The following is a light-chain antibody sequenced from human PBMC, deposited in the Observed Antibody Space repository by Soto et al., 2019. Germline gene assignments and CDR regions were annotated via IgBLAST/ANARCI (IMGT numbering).Light chain of an antibody. CDR3: QKYNSAPWA. CDR1: QGISNY. J-gene: IGKJ1*01. V-gene: IGKV1-27*01. Sequence: DIPMTQSPSSLSASVGDRVTITCRASQGISNYVAWYQQRPGEVPKLLIYAASTLQSGVPSRFSGSGSGTDFTLTISSLQPEEVATFYCQKYNSAPWAFGQGTKVEIK. CDR2: AAS.